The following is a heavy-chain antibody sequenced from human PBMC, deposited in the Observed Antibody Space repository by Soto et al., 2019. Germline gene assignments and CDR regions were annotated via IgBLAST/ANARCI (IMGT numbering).Heavy chain of an antibody. V-gene: IGHV3-7*03. J-gene: IGHJ4*02. CDR2: IKQDGSEK. D-gene: IGHD3-16*02. CDR1: GFTFSSYW. CDR3: ARDQSRDDYVWGSYRSPPYYFDY. Sequence: EVQLVESGGGLVQPGGSLRLSCAASGFTFSSYWMSWVRQAPGKGLEWVANIKQDGSEKYYVDSVKGRFTISRDNAKNSLYLQMNSLRAEDTAVYYCARDQSRDDYVWGSYRSPPYYFDYWGQGTLVTVYS.